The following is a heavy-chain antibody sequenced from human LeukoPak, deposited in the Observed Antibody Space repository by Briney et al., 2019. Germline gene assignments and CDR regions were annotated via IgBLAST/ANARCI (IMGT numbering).Heavy chain of an antibody. D-gene: IGHD2-2*01. Sequence: SETLSLICTVSGGSISSYYWSWIRQPPGKGLEWIGYIYYSGSTNYNPSLKSRVTISVDTSKNQFSLKLSSVTAADTAVYYCARGAVVPAAMRGFDPWGQGTLVTVSS. V-gene: IGHV4-59*01. J-gene: IGHJ5*02. CDR2: IYYSGST. CDR3: ARGAVVPAAMRGFDP. CDR1: GGSISSYY.